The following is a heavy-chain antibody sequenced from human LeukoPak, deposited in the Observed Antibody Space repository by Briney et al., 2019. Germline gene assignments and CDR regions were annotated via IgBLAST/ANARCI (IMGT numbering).Heavy chain of an antibody. J-gene: IGHJ1*01. Sequence: PGGSLRLSCAASGVTFSRYWMNWIRQAPGKGLEWVSSISISGSTIYYADSVKGGFTISRDNAKNSLYLQMNSLRAEDTAVYYCARSSDSSSLQYFQHWGQGTLVTVSS. CDR1: GVTFSRYW. D-gene: IGHD6-6*01. V-gene: IGHV3-48*04. CDR2: ISISGSTI. CDR3: ARSSDSSSLQYFQH.